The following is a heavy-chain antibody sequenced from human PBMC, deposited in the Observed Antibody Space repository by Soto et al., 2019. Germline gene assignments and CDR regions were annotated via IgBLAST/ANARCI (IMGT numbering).Heavy chain of an antibody. V-gene: IGHV3-23*01. J-gene: IGHJ4*02. CDR3: AKDDAIGRYFDWLGRDPDY. D-gene: IGHD3-9*01. Sequence: TGGSLRLSCAASGFTFSSYAMSWVRQAPGKGLEWVSAISGSGGGTYYADSVKGRFTISRDNSKNTLFLQMNSLRAEDTAVYYCAKDDAIGRYFDWLGRDPDYWGQGTLVTVSS. CDR1: GFTFSSYA. CDR2: ISGSGGGT.